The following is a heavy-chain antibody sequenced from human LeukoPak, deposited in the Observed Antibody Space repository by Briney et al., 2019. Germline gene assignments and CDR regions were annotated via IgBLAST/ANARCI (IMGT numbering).Heavy chain of an antibody. D-gene: IGHD2-21*01. CDR1: GYSISSGYY. CDR2: IYHSGST. J-gene: IGHJ4*02. Sequence: SETVSLTCTVSGYSISSGYYWGWIRQPPGKGLEWIGSIYHSGSTYYNPSLKSRVTISVDTSRNQFSLKLSSVTAADTAVYYCARRVGVALDYWGQGTLVTVSS. V-gene: IGHV4-38-2*02. CDR3: ARRVGVALDY.